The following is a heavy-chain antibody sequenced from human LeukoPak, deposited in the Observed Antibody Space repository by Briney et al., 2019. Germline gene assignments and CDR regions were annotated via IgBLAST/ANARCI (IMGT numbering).Heavy chain of an antibody. J-gene: IGHJ4*02. CDR3: ARLHGYYYDSSGYYPEY. CDR1: GYSFTSYW. CDR2: IYPGDSDT. D-gene: IGHD3-22*01. Sequence: GESLKISCQGSGYSFTSYWIGWVRQMPGKGLEWMGIIYPGDSDTRYSPSFQGQVTISADKSISTAYLQWSSLKASDTAMYYCARLHGYYYDSSGYYPEYWGQGTLVTVSS. V-gene: IGHV5-51*01.